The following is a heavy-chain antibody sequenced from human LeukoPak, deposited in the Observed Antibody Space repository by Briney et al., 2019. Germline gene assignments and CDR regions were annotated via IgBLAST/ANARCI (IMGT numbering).Heavy chain of an antibody. CDR1: GGSISSYY. D-gene: IGHD3-22*01. J-gene: IGHJ2*01. CDR2: IYTSGSP. Sequence: SETLSLTCTVSGGSISSYYWSWIRQTAGKGLEWIGRIYTSGSPNYNPSLKSRVTMSVDTSKNQFSLKLSSVTAADTAVYYCARLIRYDSSGYLLGSYFDLWGRGTLDTVSS. V-gene: IGHV4-4*07. CDR3: ARLIRYDSSGYLLGSYFDL.